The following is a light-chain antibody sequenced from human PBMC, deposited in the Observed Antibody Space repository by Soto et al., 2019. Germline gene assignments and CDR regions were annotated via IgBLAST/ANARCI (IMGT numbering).Light chain of an antibody. Sequence: AIQLTQSPSSLSASVGDRVTITCRASQVINSFLAWYQQKPGKAPKILIYAASSLQTGVPSRFRGSGSATDFTLAINSLQPEDFATYYCQQTDSYPSTFGGGTKVEI. J-gene: IGKJ4*01. CDR1: QVINSF. V-gene: IGKV1-13*02. CDR3: QQTDSYPST. CDR2: AAS.